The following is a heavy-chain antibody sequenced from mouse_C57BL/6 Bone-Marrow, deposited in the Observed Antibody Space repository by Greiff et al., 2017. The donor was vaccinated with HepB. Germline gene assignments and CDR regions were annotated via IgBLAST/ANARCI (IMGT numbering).Heavy chain of an antibody. CDR1: GFNIKDDY. V-gene: IGHV14-4*01. CDR3: TTPYDFYAMDY. CDR2: IDPENGDT. Sequence: LMESGAELVRPGASVKLSCTASGFNIKDDYMHWVKQRPEQGLEWIGWIDPENGDTEYASKFQGKATITADTSSNTAYLQLSSLTSEDTAVYYCTTPYDFYAMDYWGQGTSVTVSS. D-gene: IGHD6-5*01. J-gene: IGHJ4*01.